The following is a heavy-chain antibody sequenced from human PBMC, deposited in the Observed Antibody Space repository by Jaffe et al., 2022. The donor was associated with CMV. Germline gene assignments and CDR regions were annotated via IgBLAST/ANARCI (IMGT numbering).Heavy chain of an antibody. V-gene: IGHV3-33*01. CDR3: ARTQYSYGQDYDYGMDV. D-gene: IGHD5-18*01. J-gene: IGHJ6*02. Sequence: QVQLVESGGGVVQPGRSLRLSCAASGFTFSSYGMHWVRQAPGKGLEWVAVIWYDGSNKYYADSVKGRFTISRDNSKNTLYLQMNSLRAEDTAVYYCARTQYSYGQDYDYGMDVWGQGTTVTVSS. CDR1: GFTFSSYG. CDR2: IWYDGSNK.